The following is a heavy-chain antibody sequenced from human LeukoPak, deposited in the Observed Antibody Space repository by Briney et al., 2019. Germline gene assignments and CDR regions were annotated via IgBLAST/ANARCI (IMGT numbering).Heavy chain of an antibody. CDR2: ISYDGGNK. D-gene: IGHD6-6*01. Sequence: GGSLRLSCVASGFTFSRSAMHWVRQAPGKGLEWVAIISYDGGNKYYADSVKGRFTISRDNSKNTLYLQMNSLRAEDTAVYFCVSLGYSSSSVRYWGQGTLVTVSS. CDR1: GFTFSRSA. J-gene: IGHJ4*02. V-gene: IGHV3-30*04. CDR3: VSLGYSSSSVRY.